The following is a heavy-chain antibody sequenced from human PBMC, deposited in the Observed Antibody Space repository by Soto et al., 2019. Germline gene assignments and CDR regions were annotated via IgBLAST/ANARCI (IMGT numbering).Heavy chain of an antibody. V-gene: IGHV1-18*01. CDR2: ISAHNDNA. J-gene: IGHJ3*02. Sequence: QVQLVQSGAEVKKPGASVKVSCKASRYTFTTYGFSWVRQAPGQGLEWMGWISAHNDNARYAQKFQGRVTMTTDTSASTDYMERRSLRSDDTAVDYCAREWGCSGGTCFDTVDIWGQGTMVTVSS. D-gene: IGHD2-15*01. CDR3: AREWGCSGGTCFDTVDI. CDR1: RYTFTTYG.